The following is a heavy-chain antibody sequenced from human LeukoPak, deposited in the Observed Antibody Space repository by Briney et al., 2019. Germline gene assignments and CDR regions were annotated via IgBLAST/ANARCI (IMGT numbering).Heavy chain of an antibody. CDR1: GGTFGSYA. CDR2: IIPIFGTA. V-gene: IGHV1-69*05. J-gene: IGHJ4*02. CDR3: ATYTGSYYPFDY. D-gene: IGHD1-26*01. Sequence: GASVKVSCKASGGTFGSYAISRVRQAPGRGLEWMGGIIPIFGTANYAQKFQGRVTITTDESTSTAYMELSSLRSEDTAVYYCATYTGSYYPFDYWGQGTLVTVSS.